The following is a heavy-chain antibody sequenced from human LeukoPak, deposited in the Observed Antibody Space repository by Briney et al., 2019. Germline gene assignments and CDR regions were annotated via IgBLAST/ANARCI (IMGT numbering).Heavy chain of an antibody. Sequence: SETLSLTCAVYGGSFSGYYWSWIRQPPGKGLEWIGEINHSGSTNYNPSLKSRVTISVDTSKNQFSLKLSSVTAADTAVYYCARSLIPDRRYWYYFDYWGQGTLVTVSS. J-gene: IGHJ4*02. D-gene: IGHD2-8*02. CDR1: GGSFSGYY. CDR2: INHSGST. V-gene: IGHV4-34*01. CDR3: ARSLIPDRRYWYYFDY.